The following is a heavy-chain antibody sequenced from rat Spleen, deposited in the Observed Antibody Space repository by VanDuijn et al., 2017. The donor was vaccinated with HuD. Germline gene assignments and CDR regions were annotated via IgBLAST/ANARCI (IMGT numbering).Heavy chain of an antibody. V-gene: IGHV5-27*01. Sequence: EVQLVESGGDLVQPGRSLKLSCAASGFTFSNYDMAWVRQDSTKGLEWVASISPGGGSTYYRDSVKGRFTISRDNAKSSLYLLMDSLRSEDTATYYCTTDPRYYYSSYMNAWGQGVMVTVSS. J-gene: IGHJ2*01. CDR1: GFTFSNYD. D-gene: IGHD1-2*01. CDR2: ISPGGGST. CDR3: TTDPRYYYSSYMNA.